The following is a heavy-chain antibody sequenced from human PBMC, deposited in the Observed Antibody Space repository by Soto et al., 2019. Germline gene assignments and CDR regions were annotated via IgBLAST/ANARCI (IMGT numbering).Heavy chain of an antibody. CDR1: GFPFTSYG. CDR2: ISYDGSDK. J-gene: IGHJ4*02. D-gene: IGHD3-10*01. Sequence: QVQLVESGGGVVQPGRSLRLSCAASGFPFTSYGMHWVREGPDKGLEWVAVISYDGSDKYYADSVKGRFTISRDNSKNPLYLQMNSRRPGDTALYYCVGGQYYFDYRGQGTLVIVSS. V-gene: IGHV3-30*03. CDR3: VGGQYYFDY.